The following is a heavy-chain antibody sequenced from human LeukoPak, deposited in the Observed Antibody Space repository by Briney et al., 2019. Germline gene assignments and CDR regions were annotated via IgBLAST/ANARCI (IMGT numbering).Heavy chain of an antibody. Sequence: GGSLRLSCAASGITFSSYAMHWVRQAPGKGLEWVAVISYDGSNKYYADSVKGRFTISRDNSKNTLYLQMNSLRAEDTAVYYCARAFIVVVPAAPSDYWGQGTLVTVSS. CDR2: ISYDGSNK. V-gene: IGHV3-30-3*01. J-gene: IGHJ4*02. CDR3: ARAFIVVVPAAPSDY. CDR1: GITFSSYA. D-gene: IGHD2-2*01.